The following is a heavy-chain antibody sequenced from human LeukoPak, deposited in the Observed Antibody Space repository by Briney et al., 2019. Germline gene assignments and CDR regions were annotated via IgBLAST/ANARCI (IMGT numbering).Heavy chain of an antibody. J-gene: IGHJ4*02. CDR1: GYTFTSSD. Sequence: ASVKVSCKASGYTFTSSDFNWVRQATGQGLEWMGWMNPNTDKTGYARNFQGRVTMTKNISISTAYMEGSSLTYEDTAIYYGARGRPGLGWAGIYDFWGQGTLITVSS. V-gene: IGHV1-8*01. D-gene: IGHD6-19*01. CDR3: ARGRPGLGWAGIYDF. CDR2: MNPNTDKT.